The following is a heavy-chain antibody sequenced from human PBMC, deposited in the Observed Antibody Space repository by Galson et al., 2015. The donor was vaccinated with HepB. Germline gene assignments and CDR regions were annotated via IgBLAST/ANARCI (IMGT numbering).Heavy chain of an antibody. J-gene: IGHJ4*02. CDR2: IYYGGSGTT. Sequence: SETLSLTCTVSGGSIVSSSHYWGWIRQPPGKGLEWIGRIYYGGSGTTLYNPSLRSRVTISVDPSKNPFSLEVKSVSAADTAVYYCARPRYCSSATCTAAFDNWGQGTLVTVSS. V-gene: IGHV4-39*01. CDR3: ARPRYCSSATCTAAFDN. CDR1: GGSIVSSSHY. D-gene: IGHD2-2*01.